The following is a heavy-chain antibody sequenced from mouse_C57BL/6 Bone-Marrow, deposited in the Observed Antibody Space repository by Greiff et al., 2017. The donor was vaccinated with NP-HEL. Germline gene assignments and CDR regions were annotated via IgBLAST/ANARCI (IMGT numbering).Heavy chain of an antibody. Sequence: EVQGVESGGGLVKPGGSLKLSCAASGFTFSSYTMSWVRQTPEKRLEWVATISGGGGNTYYPDSVKGRFTISRDNAKNTLYLQMSSLRSEDTALYYCARHVGSSFDYWGQGTTLTVSS. CDR3: ARHVGSSFDY. D-gene: IGHD1-1*01. CDR2: ISGGGGNT. V-gene: IGHV5-9*01. CDR1: GFTFSSYT. J-gene: IGHJ2*01.